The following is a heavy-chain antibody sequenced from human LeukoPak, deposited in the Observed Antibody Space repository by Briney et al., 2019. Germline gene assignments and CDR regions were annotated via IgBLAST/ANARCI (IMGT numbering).Heavy chain of an antibody. Sequence: SETLFLTCIVSGGSVNNYYWSWIRQPPGKGLEWIGYIYYSGSTNYNPSLKSRVTISVDASKNQVSLKLSSVTAADTAVYYCAAAPFGAFDIWGQGTMVTVSS. D-gene: IGHD2-15*01. CDR2: IYYSGST. J-gene: IGHJ3*02. CDR1: GGSVNNYY. V-gene: IGHV4-59*02. CDR3: AAAPFGAFDI.